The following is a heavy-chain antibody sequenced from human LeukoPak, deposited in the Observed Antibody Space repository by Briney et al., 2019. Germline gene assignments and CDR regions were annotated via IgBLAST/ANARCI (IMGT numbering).Heavy chain of an antibody. J-gene: IGHJ5*02. CDR3: AKDGTQYSSGPECDP. CDR2: ISHDGMNA. V-gene: IGHV3-23*01. CDR1: GLHFSGTA. D-gene: IGHD6-19*01. Sequence: GGSLRLSCAASGLHFSGTAMSWVRQAPGKGLEWVSAISHDGMNAYYADSVKGRFTISRDNSKKTVSLEMSSLTAADTGVYYCAKDGTQYSSGPECDPRGQGALVTVSP.